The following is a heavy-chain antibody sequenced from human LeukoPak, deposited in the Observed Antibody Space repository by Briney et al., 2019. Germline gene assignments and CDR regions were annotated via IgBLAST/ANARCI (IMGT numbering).Heavy chain of an antibody. V-gene: IGHV1-8*01. CDR2: MNPISGST. J-gene: IGHJ5*02. CDR3: ARVKRFPTVWFDP. CDR1: GYTFSSYD. D-gene: IGHD3-10*01. Sequence: ASVKVSCKASGYTFSSYDVNWARQAAGQGLEWMGWMNPISGSTGYAQKFRGGVTMTRDTSTTTAFLELSSLRSDDTAIYYCARVKRFPTVWFDPWGQGTLVTVSS.